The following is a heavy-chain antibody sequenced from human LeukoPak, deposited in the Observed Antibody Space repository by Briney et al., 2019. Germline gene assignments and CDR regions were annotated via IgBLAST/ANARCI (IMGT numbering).Heavy chain of an antibody. CDR1: GXXXXXYY. CDR2: INPSGGST. CDR3: ARGGYSYGYEDY. Sequence: ASVKVSCKASGXXXXXYYMHWVRQAPXXXXXXMGIINPSGGSTSYAQKFQGRVTMTRDTSTSTVYMELSSLRSEDTAVYYCARGGYSYGYEDYWGQGTLVTVSS. D-gene: IGHD5-18*01. J-gene: IGHJ4*02. V-gene: IGHV1-46*01.